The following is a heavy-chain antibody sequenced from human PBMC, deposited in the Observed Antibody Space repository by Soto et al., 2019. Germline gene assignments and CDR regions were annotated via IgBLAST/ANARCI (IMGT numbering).Heavy chain of an antibody. V-gene: IGHV4-39*01. D-gene: IGHD1-20*01. CDR3: ARVTGSAYYFDY. J-gene: IGHJ4*02. CDR2: IYYSGST. Sequence: SETLSLTCTFSGGSISSSSYYWGWIRQPPGKGLEWIGSIYYSGSTYYNPSLKSRVTISVDTSKNQFSLKLSSVTAADTAVYYCARVTGSAYYFDYWGQGTLVTVSS. CDR1: GGSISSSSYY.